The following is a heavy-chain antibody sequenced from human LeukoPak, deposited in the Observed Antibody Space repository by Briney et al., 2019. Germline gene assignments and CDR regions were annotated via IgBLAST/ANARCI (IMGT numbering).Heavy chain of an antibody. Sequence: GGSLRLSCAASGFTFSSYTMNWVRQAPGKGLEWVSYISSSSSTIYYADSVKGRFTISRDNAKNSLYLQMNRLRAEDTAVYYCARGLDYWGQGTLVTVPS. CDR1: GFTFSSYT. CDR3: ARGLDY. J-gene: IGHJ4*02. CDR2: ISSSSSTI. V-gene: IGHV3-48*01.